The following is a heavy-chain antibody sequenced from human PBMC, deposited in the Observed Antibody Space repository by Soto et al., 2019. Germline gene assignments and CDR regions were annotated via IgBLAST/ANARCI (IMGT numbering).Heavy chain of an antibody. J-gene: IGHJ5*02. V-gene: IGHV1-2*02. D-gene: IGHD3-3*01. CDR1: GYTFTGYY. CDR2: INPNSGGT. Sequence: ASVKVSCKASGYTFTGYYMRWVRQAPGQGLEWMGWINPNSGGTNYAQKFQGRVTMTRDTSISTAYMELSRLRSDDTAVYYCARDYDFWSGYYSHWFDPWGQGTLVTVSS. CDR3: ARDYDFWSGYYSHWFDP.